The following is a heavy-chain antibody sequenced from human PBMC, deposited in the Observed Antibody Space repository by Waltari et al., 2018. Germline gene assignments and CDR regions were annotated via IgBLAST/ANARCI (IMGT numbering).Heavy chain of an antibody. CDR3: AKDLFQDYGSGRPGYFDY. Sequence: EVQLVESGGGLVQPGRSLRLACAASGFTFADSAMHWVRQATGKGLEWVSGISWNSGSIGYADSVKGRFTISRDNAKDSLYLQMNSLRAEDTALYYCAKDLFQDYGSGRPGYFDYWGQGTLVTVSS. D-gene: IGHD3-10*01. V-gene: IGHV3-9*01. J-gene: IGHJ4*02. CDR1: GFTFADSA. CDR2: ISWNSGSI.